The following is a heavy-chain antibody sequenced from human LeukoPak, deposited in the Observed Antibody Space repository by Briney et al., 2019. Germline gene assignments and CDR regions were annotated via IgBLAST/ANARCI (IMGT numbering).Heavy chain of an antibody. CDR2: ISGSGGST. D-gene: IGHD3-22*01. Sequence: PGGSLRLSCAASGFTFSSYAMHWVRQAPGKGLGWVSAISGSGGSTYYADSVKGRFTISRDNSKNTLYLQMNSLRAEDTAVYYCAKASAMIVVVSKHFDYWGQGTLVTVSS. J-gene: IGHJ4*02. CDR1: GFTFSSYA. V-gene: IGHV3-23*01. CDR3: AKASAMIVVVSKHFDY.